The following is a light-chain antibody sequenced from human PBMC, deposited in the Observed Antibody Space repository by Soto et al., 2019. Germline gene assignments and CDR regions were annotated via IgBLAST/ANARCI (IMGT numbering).Light chain of an antibody. CDR1: QNIRGNE. CDR2: RGS. CDR3: KDYGTSAPWT. J-gene: IGKJ1*01. V-gene: IGKV3-20*01. Sequence: EVVLTQSPGTLSLSPGERATLSCRASQNIRGNELAWYQQKPGQAPRLLIYRGSSRATGIPDRFSGRGSGTDFQLPISSREPEDFAVYSRKDYGTSAPWTFGQGTKVEIK.